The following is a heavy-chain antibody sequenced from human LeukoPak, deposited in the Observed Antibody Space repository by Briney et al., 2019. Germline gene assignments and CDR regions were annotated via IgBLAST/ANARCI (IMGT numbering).Heavy chain of an antibody. CDR1: GYIFSGYY. D-gene: IGHD1-26*01. V-gene: IGHV1-2*02. J-gene: IGHJ4*02. CDR2: INPNSGGT. Sequence: GASVKVSCKASGYIFSGYYMHWVRQAPGQGLEWMGWINPNSGGTNYAQKLQGRVTMTTDTSTSTAYMELRSLRSDDTAVYYCARREDISGSYDYWGQGTLVTVSS. CDR3: ARREDISGSYDY.